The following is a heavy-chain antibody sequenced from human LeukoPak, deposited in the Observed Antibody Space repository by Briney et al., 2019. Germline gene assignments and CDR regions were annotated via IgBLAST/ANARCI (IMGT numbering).Heavy chain of an antibody. CDR2: IYYSGTT. CDR3: ARVLSSGWAGFDY. D-gene: IGHD6-19*01. J-gene: IGHJ4*02. Sequence: SETLSLTCTVSGGSISNYYWTWIRQPPGKGLEWIAHIYYSGTTNYNPSLKSRVTISVDTSKNQFSLKLNSVTAADTAVYYCARVLSSGWAGFDYWGQGALVTVSS. CDR1: GGSISNYY. V-gene: IGHV4-59*01.